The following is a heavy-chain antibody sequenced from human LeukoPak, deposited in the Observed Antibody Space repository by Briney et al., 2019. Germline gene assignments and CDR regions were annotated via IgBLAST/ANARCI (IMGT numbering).Heavy chain of an antibody. V-gene: IGHV4-59*01. J-gene: IGHJ2*01. CDR1: GGSISSYY. CDR3: ARGGVRGVIDWYFDL. CDR2: IYYSGST. D-gene: IGHD3-10*01. Sequence: PSETLSLTCTVSGGSISSYYWSWIRQPPGKGLEWIGYIYYSGSTNYNPSLKSRVTISVDTSKNQFSLKLSSVTAADTAVYYCARGGVRGVIDWYFDLWGRGTLVTVSS.